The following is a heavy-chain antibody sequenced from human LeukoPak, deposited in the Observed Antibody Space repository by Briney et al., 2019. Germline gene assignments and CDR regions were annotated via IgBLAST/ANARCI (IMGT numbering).Heavy chain of an antibody. CDR2: ISSSGSYI. J-gene: IGHJ4*02. CDR1: GFTFSSYS. D-gene: IGHD3-10*01. CDR3: ARDVSDGSGSYYPIDY. V-gene: IGHV3-21*01. Sequence: PGGSLRLSCAASGFTFSSYSMNWVRQAPGKGLEWVSSISSSGSYIYYADSVKGRFTISRDNAKNSLYLQMNSLRAEDTAVYYCARDVSDGSGSYYPIDYWGQGTLVTVSS.